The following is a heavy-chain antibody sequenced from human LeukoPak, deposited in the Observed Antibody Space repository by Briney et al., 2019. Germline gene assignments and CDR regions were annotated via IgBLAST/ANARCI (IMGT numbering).Heavy chain of an antibody. D-gene: IGHD6-13*01. CDR2: ISYDGSNK. J-gene: IGHJ4*02. Sequence: HPGGSLRLSCAASGFTFSSYGMHWVRQAPGKGLEWVAVISYDGSNKYYADSVKGRFTISRDNSKNTLYLQMNSLRAEDTAVYYCAKDDEWAAAGTFDYWGQGALVTVSS. CDR3: AKDDEWAAAGTFDY. V-gene: IGHV3-30*18. CDR1: GFTFSSYG.